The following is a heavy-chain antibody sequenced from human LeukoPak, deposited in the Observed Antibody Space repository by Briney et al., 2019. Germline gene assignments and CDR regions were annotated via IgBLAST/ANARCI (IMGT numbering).Heavy chain of an antibody. CDR3: ARVAGKWLAYNPFDP. CDR2: IYYSGST. CDR1: GGSISSYY. Sequence: PSETLSLTCTVSGGSISSYYWSWIRQPPGKGLEWIGYIYYSGSTNYNPSLKSRVTISVDTSKNQFSLKLSSVTAADTAVYYCARVAGKWLAYNPFDPWGQGTLVTVSS. D-gene: IGHD6-19*01. V-gene: IGHV4-59*01. J-gene: IGHJ5*02.